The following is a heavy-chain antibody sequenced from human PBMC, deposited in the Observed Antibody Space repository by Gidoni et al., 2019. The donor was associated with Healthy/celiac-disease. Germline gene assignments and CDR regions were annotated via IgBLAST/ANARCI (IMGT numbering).Heavy chain of an antibody. CDR1: GGSISSYY. CDR2: IYSSGST. J-gene: IGHJ4*02. D-gene: IGHD3-22*01. CDR3: ARHSGGEYYDSSGYYSPFDY. V-gene: IGHV4-59*08. Sequence: QVQLQESGPGLVKPSETLSLTCTVSGGSISSYYWSWIRQPPGKGLEWIGYIYSSGSTNYNPSLKSRVTISVDTSKNQFSLKLSSVTAADTAVYYCARHSGGEYYDSSGYYSPFDYWGQGTLVTVSS.